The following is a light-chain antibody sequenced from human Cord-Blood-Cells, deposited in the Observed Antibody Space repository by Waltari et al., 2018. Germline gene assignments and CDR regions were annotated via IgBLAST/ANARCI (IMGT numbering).Light chain of an antibody. CDR3: QQSYSTPFT. CDR1: QSISSY. Sequence: DIQMTQSPYSLSASVGDRVTITCRASQSISSYLNWYQQKPGKAPKLLIYAASSLQSGVPSRFSGSGSGTEFTLTISSLQPEDFATYYCQQSYSTPFTFGPGTKVDIK. CDR2: AAS. V-gene: IGKV1-39*01. J-gene: IGKJ3*01.